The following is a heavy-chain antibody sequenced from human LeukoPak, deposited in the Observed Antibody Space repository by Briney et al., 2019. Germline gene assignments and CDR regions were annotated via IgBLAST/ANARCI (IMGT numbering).Heavy chain of an antibody. Sequence: PGGSLRLSCAASGFTFSSYEMNWVRQAPGKGQEWVSYISSSGSTIYYADSVKGRFTISRDNAKNSLYLQMNSLRAEDTAVYYCARDHDYGDSDYWGQGTLVTVSS. CDR1: GFTFSSYE. CDR3: ARDHDYGDSDY. CDR2: ISSSGSTI. V-gene: IGHV3-48*03. J-gene: IGHJ4*02. D-gene: IGHD4-17*01.